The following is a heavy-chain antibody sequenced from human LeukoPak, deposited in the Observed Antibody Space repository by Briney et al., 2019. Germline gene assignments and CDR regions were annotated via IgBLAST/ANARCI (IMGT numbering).Heavy chain of an antibody. Sequence: ASVKVSCKASGYTFTSYGISWVRQAPGQGLEWMGWISAYNGNTNYAQKLQGRVTMTTDTSTSTAYMELRSLRSDDTAVYYCARVTSGYVWPPGYYYGMDVWGQGTTVTVSS. J-gene: IGHJ6*02. D-gene: IGHD3-22*01. CDR1: GYTFTSYG. CDR2: ISAYNGNT. V-gene: IGHV1-18*01. CDR3: ARVTSGYVWPPGYYYGMDV.